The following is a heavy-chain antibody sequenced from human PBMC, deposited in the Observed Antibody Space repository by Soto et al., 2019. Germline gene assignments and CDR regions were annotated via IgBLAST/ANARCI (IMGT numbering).Heavy chain of an antibody. Sequence: KTSETLSLTCAVYGGSFSGYYWSWIRQPPGKGLEWIGEINHSGSTNYNPSLKSRVTISVDTSKNQFSLKLSSVTAADTAVYYCARTYATSYYYDSSGYYHDAFDIWGQGTMVTVSS. CDR1: GGSFSGYY. CDR2: INHSGST. V-gene: IGHV4-34*01. J-gene: IGHJ3*02. D-gene: IGHD3-22*01. CDR3: ARTYATSYYYDSSGYYHDAFDI.